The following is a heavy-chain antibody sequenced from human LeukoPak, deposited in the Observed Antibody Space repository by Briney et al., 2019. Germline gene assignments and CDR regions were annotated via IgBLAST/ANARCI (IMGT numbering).Heavy chain of an antibody. V-gene: IGHV4-59*01. D-gene: IGHD3-9*01. CDR3: ARATYDILTGYYWFDP. Sequence: SETLSLTCTVSGGSISSYYWSWIRQPPGKGLEWIGYIYYSGSTNYNPSLKSRVTISVDTSKNQFSLKLSSVTAADTAAYYCARATYDILTGYYWFDPWGQGTLVTVSS. J-gene: IGHJ5*02. CDR2: IYYSGST. CDR1: GGSISSYY.